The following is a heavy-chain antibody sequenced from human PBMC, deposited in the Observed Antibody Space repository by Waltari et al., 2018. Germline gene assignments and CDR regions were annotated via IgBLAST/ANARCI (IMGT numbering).Heavy chain of an antibody. Sequence: QVQLQESGPGLVKPSQTLSLTCTVSGGSISSGGYYWSWIRQHPGKGLEWIGYIYHRGSTHYNPSLKSRVTISVDRSKNKFSLKLSSVTAADTAVYYCARVAYCTNGVCSLYYYYYGMDVWGQGTTVTVSS. CDR1: GGSISSGGYY. J-gene: IGHJ6*02. CDR2: IYHRGST. D-gene: IGHD2-8*01. V-gene: IGHV4-31*03. CDR3: ARVAYCTNGVCSLYYYYYGMDV.